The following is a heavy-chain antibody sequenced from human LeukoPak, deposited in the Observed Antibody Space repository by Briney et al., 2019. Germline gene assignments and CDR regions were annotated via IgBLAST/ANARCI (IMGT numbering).Heavy chain of an antibody. J-gene: IGHJ4*02. CDR2: LYSGGST. V-gene: IGHV3-53*01. Sequence: GGSLRLSCAASGFTFTTYWMHWVRQAPGKGLEWVSVLYSGGSTYYADSVKGRFTISRDNSKNTLYLQMNSLRAEDTAVYYCATTTVTTNPLDYWGQGTLVTVSS. CDR1: GFTFTTYW. CDR3: ATTTVTTNPLDY. D-gene: IGHD4-17*01.